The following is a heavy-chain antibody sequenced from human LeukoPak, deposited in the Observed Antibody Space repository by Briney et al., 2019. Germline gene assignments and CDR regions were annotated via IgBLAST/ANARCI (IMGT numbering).Heavy chain of an antibody. CDR3: ARRFGYYDSSGYYYHFDY. Sequence: SETLSLTCTVSGGSISSGGYYWGWIRQPPGKGLEWIGSIYYSGSTYYNPSLKSRVTISVDTSKNQFSLKLSSVTAADTAVYYCARRFGYYDSSGYYYHFDYWGQGTLVTVSS. CDR1: GGSISSGGYY. J-gene: IGHJ4*02. D-gene: IGHD3-22*01. V-gene: IGHV4-39*01. CDR2: IYYSGST.